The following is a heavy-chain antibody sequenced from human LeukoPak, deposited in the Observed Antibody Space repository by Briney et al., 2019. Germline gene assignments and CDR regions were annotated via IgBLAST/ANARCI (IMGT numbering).Heavy chain of an antibody. CDR1: GFTFSSYA. Sequence: GGSLRLSCAASGFTFSSYAMHWVRQAPGKGLEWVSSISSSSSYIYYADSVKGRFTISRDNAKNSLYLQMNSLRAEDTAVYYCARGVRYYDSSGQGGDAFDIWGQGTMVTVSS. CDR2: ISSSSSYI. V-gene: IGHV3-21*01. D-gene: IGHD3-22*01. J-gene: IGHJ3*02. CDR3: ARGVRYYDSSGQGGDAFDI.